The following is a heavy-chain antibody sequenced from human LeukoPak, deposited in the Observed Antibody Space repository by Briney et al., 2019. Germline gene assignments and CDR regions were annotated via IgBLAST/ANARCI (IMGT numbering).Heavy chain of an antibody. V-gene: IGHV6-1*01. J-gene: IGHJ5*02. CDR1: GDTFSSNSAA. Sequence: SQTLSLTCAISGDTFSSNSAAWNWIRQSPSRGLEWLGRTYYRSKWYNDYAVSVKSRITINPDTSKNQFSLQLNSVTPEDTAVSYCARDSSSGWYIPNTNGFDRWGQGTLVTVSS. CDR2: TYYRSKWYN. CDR3: ARDSSSGWYIPNTNGFDR. D-gene: IGHD6-19*01.